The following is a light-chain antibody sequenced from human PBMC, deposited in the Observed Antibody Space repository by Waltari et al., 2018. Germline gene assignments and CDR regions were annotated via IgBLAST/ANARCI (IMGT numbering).Light chain of an antibody. V-gene: IGKV4-1*01. J-gene: IGKJ4*01. Sequence: IVLTQSPDSLAVSLGERATINCKSSQSVRASGDGINYVAWYQQKVGQPPQGLIYWASVRESGATAPVSASGCGTDFTLPISRLQPADAALYFFPPSFTTSLTFGGGTPV. CDR2: WAS. CDR1: QSVRASGDGINY. CDR3: PPSFTTSLT.